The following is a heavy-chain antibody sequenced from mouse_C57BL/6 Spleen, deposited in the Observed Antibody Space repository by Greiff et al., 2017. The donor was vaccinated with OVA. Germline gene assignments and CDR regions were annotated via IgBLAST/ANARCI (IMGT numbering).Heavy chain of an antibody. CDR3: ARGKVVATGYFDV. Sequence: VQLKQPGAELVKPGASVKMSCKASGYTFTSYWITWVKQRPGQGLEWIGDNYPGSGSTNYNEKFKSKATLTVDTSSSTAYMQLSSLTSEDSAVYYCARGKVVATGYFDVWGTGTTVTVSS. CDR1: GYTFTSYW. D-gene: IGHD1-1*01. J-gene: IGHJ1*03. CDR2: NYPGSGST. V-gene: IGHV1-55*01.